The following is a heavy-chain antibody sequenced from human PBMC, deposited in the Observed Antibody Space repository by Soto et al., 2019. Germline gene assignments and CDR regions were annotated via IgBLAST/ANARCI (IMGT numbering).Heavy chain of an antibody. CDR1: GFTFSSYG. J-gene: IGHJ4*02. V-gene: IGHV3-30*18. CDR2: ISYDGSNK. D-gene: IGHD3-22*01. Sequence: QVQLVESGGGVVQPGRTLRHSCAASGFTFSSYGMHWVRQAPGKGLEWVAVISYDGSNKYYADSVKGRFTISRDNSKNTLYLQMNSLRAEDTAVYYCAKDQSTLIVVVMYYFDYWGQGTLVTVSS. CDR3: AKDQSTLIVVVMYYFDY.